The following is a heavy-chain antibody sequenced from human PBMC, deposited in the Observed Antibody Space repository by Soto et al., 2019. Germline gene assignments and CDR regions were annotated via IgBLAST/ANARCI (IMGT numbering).Heavy chain of an antibody. V-gene: IGHV3-21*01. J-gene: IGHJ5*02. CDR1: GFTFSSYS. D-gene: IGHD2-2*01. Sequence: ESGGGLVKPGGSLRLSCAASGFTFSSYSMNWVRQAPGKGLEWVSSISSSSSYIYYADSVKGRFTISRDNAKNSLYLQMNSLRAEDTAVYYCARQGVVVPAAIVWWFDPWGQGTLVTVSS. CDR3: ARQGVVVPAAIVWWFDP. CDR2: ISSSSSYI.